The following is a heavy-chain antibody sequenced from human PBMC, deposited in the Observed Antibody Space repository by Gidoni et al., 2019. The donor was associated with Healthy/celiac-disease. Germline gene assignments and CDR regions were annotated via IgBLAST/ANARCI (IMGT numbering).Heavy chain of an antibody. CDR2: ISYDGSNK. CDR3: AKDKGRYGYGFDFDY. V-gene: IGHV3-30*18. CDR1: GFTFSSYG. Sequence: QVQLVESGGGVVQPGRSLRLSCAASGFTFSSYGMHWVRQAPGKGLEWVAVISYDGSNKYYADSVKGRFTISRDNSKNTLYLQMNSLRAEDTAVYYCAKDKGRYGYGFDFDYWGQGTLVTVSS. J-gene: IGHJ4*02. D-gene: IGHD5-18*01.